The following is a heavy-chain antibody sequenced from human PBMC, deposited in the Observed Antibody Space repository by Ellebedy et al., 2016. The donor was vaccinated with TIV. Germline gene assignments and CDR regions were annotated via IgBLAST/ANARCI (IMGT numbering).Heavy chain of an antibody. CDR1: GFSFRSYW. CDR2: IYQDGSDQ. V-gene: IGHV3-7*01. J-gene: IGHJ5*02. D-gene: IGHD4-17*01. Sequence: PGGSLRLSCAASGFSFRSYWMSWVRQAPGKGLEWVANIYQDGSDQYYVDSVKGRFTISRDNVNNALFLQMNSLRVEDTAVYYCARRGSYGDYAVQINSWFDPWGRGTLVTVSS. CDR3: ARRGSYGDYAVQINSWFDP.